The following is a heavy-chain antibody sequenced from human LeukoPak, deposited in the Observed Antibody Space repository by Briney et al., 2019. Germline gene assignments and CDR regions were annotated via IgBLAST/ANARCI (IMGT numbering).Heavy chain of an antibody. Sequence: SETLSLTCAVSGDSISSGGYSWSWIRQPPGKGLEWIGYIYYSGSTYYNPSLKSRVTISVDTSKNQFSLKLSSVTAADTAVYYCARALGFGESTDAFDIWGQGTMVTVSS. V-gene: IGHV4-30-2*05. CDR3: ARALGFGESTDAFDI. J-gene: IGHJ3*02. D-gene: IGHD3-10*01. CDR2: IYYSGST. CDR1: GDSISSGGYS.